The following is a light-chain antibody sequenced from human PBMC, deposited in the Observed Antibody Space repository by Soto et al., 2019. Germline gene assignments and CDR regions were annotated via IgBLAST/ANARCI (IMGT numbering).Light chain of an antibody. J-gene: IGKJ1*01. CDR2: GAS. CDR3: QQYYSTPLT. Sequence: EVVMTQSPTTLSVSPGQRATLSCRASQSVSSNYLAWYQQKPGQAPRLLIYGASTRATGIPDRFSGSGSGTDFTLTISSLQAEDVAVYYCQQYYSTPLTFGQGTKVDIK. CDR1: QSVSSN. V-gene: IGKV3D-15*01.